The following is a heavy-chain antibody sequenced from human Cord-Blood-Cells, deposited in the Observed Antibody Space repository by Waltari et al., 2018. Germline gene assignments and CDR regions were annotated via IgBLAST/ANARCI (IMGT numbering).Heavy chain of an antibody. D-gene: IGHD1-26*01. V-gene: IGHV4-34*01. J-gene: IGHJ5*02. CDR3: ASSWELQGNWFDP. CDR1: GGSFSGYY. CDR2: INQSGST. Sequence: QVQLQQWGAGLLKPSETLSLTCAVYGGSFSGYYWSCIRQPPGKGLEWIGEINQSGSTNNHPSLKSRVTISVDTSKNQFSLKLSSVTAADTAVYYCASSWELQGNWFDPWGQGTLVTVSS.